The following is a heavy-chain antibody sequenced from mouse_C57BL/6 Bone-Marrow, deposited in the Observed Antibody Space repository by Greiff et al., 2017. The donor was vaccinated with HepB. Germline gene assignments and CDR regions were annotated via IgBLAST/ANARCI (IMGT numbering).Heavy chain of an antibody. J-gene: IGHJ2*01. Sequence: EVMLVESGGGLVQPGESLKLSCESNEYEFPSHDMSWVRKTPEKRLELVAAINSDGGSTYYPDTMERRIIISRDNTKKTLYLQMSSLRSEDTALYYGARPSVVATVDDWGQGTTLTVSS. CDR2: INSDGGST. CDR3: ARPSVVATVDD. D-gene: IGHD1-1*01. CDR1: EYEFPSHD. V-gene: IGHV5-2*03.